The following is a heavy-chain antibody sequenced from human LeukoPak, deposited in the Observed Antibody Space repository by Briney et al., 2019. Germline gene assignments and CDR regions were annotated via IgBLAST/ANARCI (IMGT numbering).Heavy chain of an antibody. D-gene: IGHD6-13*01. CDR3: ARGGSSWYAENYFHY. CDR1: GYTFTSYD. Sequence: GASVKVSCKASGYTFTSYDIHWVRQATGQGLEWMGWMNPNSGNTGYAQKLQGRVTMTRNTSISTAYMELSSLRSEDTAVYYCARGGSSWYAENYFHYWGQGTLVTVSS. CDR2: MNPNSGNT. J-gene: IGHJ4*02. V-gene: IGHV1-8*01.